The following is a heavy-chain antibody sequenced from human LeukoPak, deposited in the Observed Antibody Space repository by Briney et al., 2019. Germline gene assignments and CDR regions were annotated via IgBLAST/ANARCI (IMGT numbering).Heavy chain of an antibody. CDR1: GFTFSDYY. CDR2: ISRSGSNI. J-gene: IGHJ4*02. V-gene: IGHV3-11*01. CDR3: AKDRITIFGVVMDQ. D-gene: IGHD3-3*01. Sequence: PGGSLRLSCAASGFTFSDYYMSWIRQAPGKGLEWVSYISRSGSNIYYADSVRGRFTISRDNSENALYLQMNSLRADDTAVYYCAKDRITIFGVVMDQWGQGTLVTVSS.